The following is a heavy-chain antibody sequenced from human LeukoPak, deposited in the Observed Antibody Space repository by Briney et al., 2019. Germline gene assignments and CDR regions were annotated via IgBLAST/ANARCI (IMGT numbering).Heavy chain of an antibody. CDR1: GGSFSGYY. D-gene: IGHD1-1*01. J-gene: IGHJ4*02. CDR3: ARGALQLERRLDFDY. V-gene: IGHV4-34*01. Sequence: SETLSLTCAVYGGSFSGYYWSWIRQPPGKGLEWIGEINHSGSTYYNPSLKSRVTISVDTSKNQFSLKLSSVTAADTAVYYCARGALQLERRLDFDYWGQGTLVTVSS. CDR2: INHSGST.